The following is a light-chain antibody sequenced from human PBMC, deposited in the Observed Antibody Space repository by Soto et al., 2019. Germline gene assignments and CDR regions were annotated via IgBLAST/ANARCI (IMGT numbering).Light chain of an antibody. CDR1: QSVGIY. Sequence: EIVLTQSPATLSLSPVERATLSCRASQSVGIYLGWYQQRPGQAPRLLIYDASNRAAGIPGRFSGSGSGTDFTLTINSLEPEDFAVYYCQYRNTWPPAFGQGTRLEIK. V-gene: IGKV3-11*01. J-gene: IGKJ5*01. CDR3: QYRNTWPPA. CDR2: DAS.